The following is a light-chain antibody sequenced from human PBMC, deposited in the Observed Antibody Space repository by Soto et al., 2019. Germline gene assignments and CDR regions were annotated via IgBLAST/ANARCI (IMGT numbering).Light chain of an antibody. CDR3: QQFAISTT. CDR2: DAS. V-gene: IGKV3-15*01. J-gene: IGKJ1*01. Sequence: RVMPHSPATLSVSPGSRSTLSGLASQSVSSHLAWYQHKPGQAPRLLFYDASTRATGIPARFSGSGSGTDFTLTISSLQPDDFATYYCQQFAISTTFGEGTKVDIK. CDR1: QSVSSH.